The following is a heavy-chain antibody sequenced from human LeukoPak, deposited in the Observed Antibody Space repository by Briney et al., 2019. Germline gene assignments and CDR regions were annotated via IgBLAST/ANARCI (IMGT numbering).Heavy chain of an antibody. CDR1: GGSVSSGSYY. CDR3: AREVGSGSYRRDYFDY. J-gene: IGHJ4*02. Sequence: SETLSLTCAVSGGSVSSGSYYWSWIRQPPGKGLEWIGYIYYSGSTNYNPSLKSRVTISVDTSKNQFSLKLSSVTAADTAVYYCAREVGSGSYRRDYFDYWGQGTLVTVSS. D-gene: IGHD3-10*01. CDR2: IYYSGST. V-gene: IGHV4-61*01.